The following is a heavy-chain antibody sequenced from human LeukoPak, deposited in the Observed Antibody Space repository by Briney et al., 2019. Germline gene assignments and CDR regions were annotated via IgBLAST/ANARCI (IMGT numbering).Heavy chain of an antibody. D-gene: IGHD3-10*01. J-gene: IGHJ3*02. CDR3: AREFEGQEAGAYGSGSYDVFDI. CDR2: IGTAGDT. V-gene: IGHV3-13*04. Sequence: GGSLRLSCAASGFTLSSYDMHWVRQATGKGLEWVSAIGTAGDTYYPGSVKGRFTISRDNAKNTLYLRMNSLRAVDTAVYYCAREFEGQEAGAYGSGSYDVFDIWGQGTMVTVSS. CDR1: GFTLSSYD.